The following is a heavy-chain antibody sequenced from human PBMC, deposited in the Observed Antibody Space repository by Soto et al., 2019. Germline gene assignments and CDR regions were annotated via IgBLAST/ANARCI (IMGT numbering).Heavy chain of an antibody. CDR3: AKEVWSGPMDV. CDR1: GFTFSSYS. CDR2: ISYDGSNK. V-gene: IGHV3-30*18. D-gene: IGHD3-3*01. J-gene: IGHJ6*02. Sequence: GGSLRLSCAASGFTFSSYSMDWVRQAPGKGLEWVAVISYDGSNKYYADSVKGRFTISRDNSKNTLYLQMNSLRAEDTAVYYCAKEVWSGPMDVWGQGTTVTVSS.